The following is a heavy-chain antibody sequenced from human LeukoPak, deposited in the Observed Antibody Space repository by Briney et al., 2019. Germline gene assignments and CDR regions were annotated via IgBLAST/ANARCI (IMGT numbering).Heavy chain of an antibody. CDR3: ARGHTVLYWGSWRGSHDAFDI. J-gene: IGHJ3*02. CDR1: GGSISSGGYS. V-gene: IGHV4-30-2*01. D-gene: IGHD6-13*01. CDR2: IYHSGST. Sequence: PSETLSLTCAVSGGSISSGGYSWSWIRQPPGKGLEWIGYIYHSGSTYYNPSLKSRVTISVDRSKNQFSLKLSSVTAADTAVYYCARGHTVLYWGSWRGSHDAFDIWGQGTMVTVSS.